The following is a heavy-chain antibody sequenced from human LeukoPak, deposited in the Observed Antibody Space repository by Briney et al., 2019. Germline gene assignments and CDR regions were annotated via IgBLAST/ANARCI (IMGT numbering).Heavy chain of an antibody. D-gene: IGHD1-14*01. V-gene: IGHV4-30-2*01. CDR1: GGSISSGGYY. Sequence: PSETLSLTCTVSGGSISSGGYYWSWIRQPPGKGLEWIGYIYHSGSTYYNPSLKSRVTISLDTSSHQFSLKLTSVTAADTAVYFCAGFRWVVGTRAFDVWGRGTMVTVS. CDR3: AGFRWVVGTRAFDV. CDR2: IYHSGST. J-gene: IGHJ3*01.